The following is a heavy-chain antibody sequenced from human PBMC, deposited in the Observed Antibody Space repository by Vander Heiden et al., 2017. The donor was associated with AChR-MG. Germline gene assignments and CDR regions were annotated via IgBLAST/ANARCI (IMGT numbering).Heavy chain of an antibody. V-gene: IGHV4-39*01. CDR3: ARKIVFYYDSSGLGGWYFDL. CDR2: IYYSGST. D-gene: IGHD3-22*01. Sequence: QLQLQESGPGLVKPSETLSLTCTVSGGSISSSSYYWGWIRQPPGKGLEWIGSIYYSGSTYYNPSLKSRVTISVDTSKNQFSLKLSSMTAADTAVYYCARKIVFYYDSSGLGGWYFDLWGRGTLVTVSS. J-gene: IGHJ2*01. CDR1: GGSISSSSYY.